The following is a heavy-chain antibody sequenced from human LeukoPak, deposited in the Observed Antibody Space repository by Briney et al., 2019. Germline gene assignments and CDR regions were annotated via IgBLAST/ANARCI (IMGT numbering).Heavy chain of an antibody. J-gene: IGHJ4*02. D-gene: IGHD3-22*01. V-gene: IGHV4-4*07. Sequence: PSETLSLTCAVSGGSISNYYWSWVRQPAGKGLEWIGRIYSSGDTNYNLSLTSRVTISVDKSKNQLSLKLSSVTPADTAVYYCVRERVGYDTSGRGPRFDCWGQGTLVTVSS. CDR1: GGSISNYY. CDR3: VRERVGYDTSGRGPRFDC. CDR2: IYSSGDT.